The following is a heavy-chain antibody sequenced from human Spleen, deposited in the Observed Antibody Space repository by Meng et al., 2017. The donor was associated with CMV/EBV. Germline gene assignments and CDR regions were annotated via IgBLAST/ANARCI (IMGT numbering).Heavy chain of an antibody. J-gene: IGHJ5*02. CDR1: GYTFTAYY. CDR2: INPKSGGT. Sequence: SGYTFTAYYMHWVRQAPGQGHEWMGWINPKSGGTNYAQKFQGRVTMTRDTSINTAYMEMTSLRSDDTAVYYCARRAGYTSSWYEFDPWGQGTLVTVSS. V-gene: IGHV1-2*02. CDR3: ARRAGYTSSWYEFDP. D-gene: IGHD6-13*01.